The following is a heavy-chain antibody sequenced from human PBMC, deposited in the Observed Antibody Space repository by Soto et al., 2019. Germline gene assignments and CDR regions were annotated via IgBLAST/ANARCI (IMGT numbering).Heavy chain of an antibody. CDR3: ARDPLFYSNYYYYYGMDV. V-gene: IGHV3-30-3*01. J-gene: IGHJ6*02. Sequence: GGSLRLSCAASGFTFSSYAMHWVRQAPGKGLEWVAVISYDGSNKYYADSVKGRFTISRDNSKNTLYLQMNSLRAEDTAVYYCARDPLFYSNYYYYYGMDVWGQGTTVTV. CDR1: GFTFSSYA. CDR2: ISYDGSNK. D-gene: IGHD4-4*01.